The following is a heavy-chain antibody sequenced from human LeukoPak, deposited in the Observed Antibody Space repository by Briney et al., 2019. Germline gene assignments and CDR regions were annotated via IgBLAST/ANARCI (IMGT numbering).Heavy chain of an antibody. V-gene: IGHV3-30-3*01. CDR1: GFTFSSYA. D-gene: IGHD1-26*01. CDR2: ISYDGSNK. Sequence: PGSSLRLSCAASGFTFSSYAMHWVRQAPGKGLEWVAVISYDGSNKYYADSVKGRFTISRDNSKNTLYLQMNSLRAEDTAVYYCAREGSSEWELLRSYDYWGQGTLVTVSS. CDR3: AREGSSEWELLRSYDY. J-gene: IGHJ4*02.